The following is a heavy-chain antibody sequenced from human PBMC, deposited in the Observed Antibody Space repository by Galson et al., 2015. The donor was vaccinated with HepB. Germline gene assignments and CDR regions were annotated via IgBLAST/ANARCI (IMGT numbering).Heavy chain of an antibody. V-gene: IGHV2-5*02. D-gene: IGHD2-2*01. J-gene: IGHJ4*02. Sequence: PALVKPTQTLTLTCDFSGFSLTTNGVGVGWIRQPPGKALEWLTIIYWDGDQRYSPSLQSRLTITRDASKNQVVLTMTSTDPADTATYYCVNSRIISSSHWPPFDYWGRGTLVTVSP. CDR2: IYWDGDQ. CDR3: VNSRIISSSHWPPFDY. CDR1: GFSLTTNGVG.